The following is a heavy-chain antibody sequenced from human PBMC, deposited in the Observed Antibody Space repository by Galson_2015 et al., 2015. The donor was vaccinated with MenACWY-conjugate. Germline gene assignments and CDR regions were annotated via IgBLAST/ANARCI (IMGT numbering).Heavy chain of an antibody. D-gene: IGHD3-10*02. CDR3: ARDLSRRLFSSFDF. V-gene: IGHV3-48*03. CDR2: ISASGGTI. Sequence: SLRLSCAASGFTFSHHGMNWVRQAPGKGLEWLSYISASGGTIYYADSLKGRFTISRDNAKNSLYLQMDSLRPEDTAVYYCARDLSRRLFSSFDFLGQGTLVPVPS. CDR1: GFTFSHHG. J-gene: IGHJ3*01.